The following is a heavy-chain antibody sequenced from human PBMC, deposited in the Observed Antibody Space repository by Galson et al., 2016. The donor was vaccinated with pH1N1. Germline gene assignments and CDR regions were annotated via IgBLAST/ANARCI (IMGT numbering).Heavy chain of an antibody. CDR2: ISWNGNSI. D-gene: IGHD3-10*01. CDR1: GFAFDDFA. CDR3: AKGAGRYYFGSGSFNY. V-gene: IGHV3-9*01. J-gene: IGHJ4*02. Sequence: SLRLSCAASGFAFDDFAMHWVRHVPGKGLEWVSGISWNGNSIGYADSVKGRFTISRDSAKESLFLQMNSLRVEDTALYYCAKGAGRYYFGSGSFNYWGQGTQVTVSS.